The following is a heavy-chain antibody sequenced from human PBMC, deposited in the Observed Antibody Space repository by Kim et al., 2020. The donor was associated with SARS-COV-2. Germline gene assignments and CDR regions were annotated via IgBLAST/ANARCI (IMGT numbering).Heavy chain of an antibody. V-gene: IGHV1-69*04. J-gene: IGHJ4*02. Sequence: QKFQGRVTITADKSTSTAYMELSSLRSEDTAVYYCARGPVLRYFDWLLVYWGQGTLVTVSS. D-gene: IGHD3-9*01. CDR3: ARGPVLRYFDWLLVY.